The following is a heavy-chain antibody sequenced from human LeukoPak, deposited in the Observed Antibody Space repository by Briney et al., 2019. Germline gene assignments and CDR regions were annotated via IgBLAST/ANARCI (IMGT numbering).Heavy chain of an antibody. J-gene: IGHJ4*02. Sequence: ASVKVSCKVSGTTFMSNDINWVRQATGQGLEWMGWMNPNNGNTGYAPKFQGRVTMTRNTSITTAYMELSSLTSEDTAVYYCARGGNIGAVPTAWGQGTLDTVSS. CDR1: GTTFMSND. CDR2: MNPNNGNT. CDR3: ARGGNIGAVPTA. D-gene: IGHD6-13*01. V-gene: IGHV1-8*01.